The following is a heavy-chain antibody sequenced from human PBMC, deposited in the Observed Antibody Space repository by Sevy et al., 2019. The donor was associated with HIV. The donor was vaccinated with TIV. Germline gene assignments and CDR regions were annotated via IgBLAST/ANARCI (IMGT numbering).Heavy chain of an antibody. CDR2: IYYSGFT. D-gene: IGHD4-17*01. CDR1: GDSISGYY. Sequence: SETLSLTCSVSGDSISGYYWSWIRQPPGKGLQWIGSIYYSGFTNYNPSLKSRVTISDDTSKNQLSLKVTSVTAADTAVYFCARTTPYYYYAVDVWGQGTTVTVSS. V-gene: IGHV4-59*01. J-gene: IGHJ6*02. CDR3: ARTTPYYYYAVDV.